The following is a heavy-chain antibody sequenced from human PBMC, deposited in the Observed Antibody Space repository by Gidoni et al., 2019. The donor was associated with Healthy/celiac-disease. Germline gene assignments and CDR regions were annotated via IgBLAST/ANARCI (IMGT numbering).Heavy chain of an antibody. CDR1: GGSISRGGYY. CDR3: ARTILTAMVEYYFDY. V-gene: IGHV4-31*03. Sequence: QVQLQESGPGLVKPSQTLSLTCTVSGGSISRGGYYWSWILQHPGKGLEWIGYIYYSGSTYYNPSLKSRVTISVDTSKNQFSLKLSSVTAADTAVYYCARTILTAMVEYYFDYWGQGTLVTVSS. D-gene: IGHD5-18*01. J-gene: IGHJ4*02. CDR2: IYYSGST.